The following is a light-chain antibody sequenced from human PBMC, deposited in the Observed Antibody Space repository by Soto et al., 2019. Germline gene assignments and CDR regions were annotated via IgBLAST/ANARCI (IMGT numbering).Light chain of an antibody. Sequence: DIQLTQSPSFLSASVGDRVTITCRASQGISSYLAWYQQKPGKAPKLLIYAASTLQSGVPSRFSGSGSGTEFTLTSSSLQPEDFATYYCQQLNSYPPFGQGTRLEIK. J-gene: IGKJ5*01. V-gene: IGKV1-9*01. CDR1: QGISSY. CDR2: AAS. CDR3: QQLNSYPP.